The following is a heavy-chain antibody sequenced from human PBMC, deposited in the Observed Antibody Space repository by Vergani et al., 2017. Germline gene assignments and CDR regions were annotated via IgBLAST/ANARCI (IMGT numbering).Heavy chain of an antibody. CDR2: IYLGDSDT. CDR1: GYSFTSYW. Sequence: EVQLVQSGAEVKKPGESLKIACKGSGYSFTSYWIGWVRQMPGKGLEWMGTIYLGDSDTRYNPFFQGQVTTSAYKSISTAYLQWSSLKASDTAMYYYARRYSYDYFCDYWGQGTLVTVST. CDR3: ARRYSYDYFCDY. J-gene: IGHJ4*02. V-gene: IGHV5-51*01. D-gene: IGHD5-18*01.